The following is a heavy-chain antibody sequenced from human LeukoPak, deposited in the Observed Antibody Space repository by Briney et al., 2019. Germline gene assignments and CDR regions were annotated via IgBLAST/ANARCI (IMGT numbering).Heavy chain of an antibody. CDR2: IIGSGGST. Sequence: PGGSLRLSCAASGFTFSSYAMSWVRQAPGKGLEWVSPIIGSGGSTYYADSVKGRFTISRDNSKNTLYLQMNSLRAEDTAVYYCAKRQVYDFWSGYFPSDYWGQGTLVTVSS. CDR1: GFTFSSYA. V-gene: IGHV3-23*01. D-gene: IGHD3-3*01. J-gene: IGHJ4*02. CDR3: AKRQVYDFWSGYFPSDY.